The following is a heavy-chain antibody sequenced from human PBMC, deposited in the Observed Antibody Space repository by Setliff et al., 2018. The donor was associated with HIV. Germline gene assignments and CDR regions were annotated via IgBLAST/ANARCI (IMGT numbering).Heavy chain of an antibody. CDR1: GYTFTNYY. CDR3: ATPGGPTTVATRPTSFRAPIIF. J-gene: IGHJ4*02. CDR2: INPTGGGI. D-gene: IGHD4-17*01. Sequence: ASVKVSCKASGYTFTNYYIHWVRQAPGQGLEWMGIINPTGGGITYAQKLQGRVTMTRDTSTRTVYMELSSLRSEDTAGYYCATPGGPTTVATRPTSFRAPIIFWGLGTLVTVSS. V-gene: IGHV1-46*04.